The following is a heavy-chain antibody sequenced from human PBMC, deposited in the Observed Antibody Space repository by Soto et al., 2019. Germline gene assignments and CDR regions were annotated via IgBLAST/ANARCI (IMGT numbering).Heavy chain of an antibody. V-gene: IGHV1-18*01. D-gene: IGHD1-1*01. CDR1: GYAFTTYG. CDR2: ISAHNGNT. CDR3: ARGRYGDY. J-gene: IGHJ4*02. Sequence: QVHLVQSGAEVKKPGASVKVSCKGSGYAFTTYGITWVRQAPGQGLEWMGWISAHNGNTNYAQKLQGRVTVTRDTSTSTAYVELRSLRSDDTAVYYCARGRYGDYWGQGAPVTVSS.